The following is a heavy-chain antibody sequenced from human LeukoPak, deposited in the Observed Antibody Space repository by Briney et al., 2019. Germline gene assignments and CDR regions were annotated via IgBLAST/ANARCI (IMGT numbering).Heavy chain of an antibody. J-gene: IGHJ4*02. CDR3: ATIQLWFAGTPD. D-gene: IGHD5-18*01. CDR1: GGSISRTNYY. V-gene: IGHV4-39*01. CDR2: LYYGGNT. Sequence: PSETLSLTCTVSGGSISRTNYYWGWIRQPPGKVLEWIGSLYYGGNTHYNPSLKSRVSISVDTSKNQFSLRLTSVTAADTAMYYCATIQLWFAGTPDWGQGTLVIVSS.